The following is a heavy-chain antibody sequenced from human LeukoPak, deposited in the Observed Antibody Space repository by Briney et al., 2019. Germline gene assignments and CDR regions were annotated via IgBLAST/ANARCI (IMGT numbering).Heavy chain of an antibody. Sequence: APVKVSCKASGYTFTSYGISWVRQAPGQGLEWMGWISAYNGNTNYAQKLQGRVTMTTDTSTSTAYMELRSLRSDDTAAYYCARELYDFWSGYYNPKDAFDIWGQGTMVTVSS. J-gene: IGHJ3*02. CDR2: ISAYNGNT. CDR3: ARELYDFWSGYYNPKDAFDI. D-gene: IGHD3-3*01. CDR1: GYTFTSYG. V-gene: IGHV1-18*01.